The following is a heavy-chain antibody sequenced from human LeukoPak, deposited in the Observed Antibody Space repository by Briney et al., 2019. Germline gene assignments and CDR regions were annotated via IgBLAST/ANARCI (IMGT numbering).Heavy chain of an antibody. CDR2: ISGSGGST. CDR3: AKARYYYGSGDVFDY. J-gene: IGHJ4*02. D-gene: IGHD3-10*01. V-gene: IGHV3-23*01. CDR1: GFTFSSYA. Sequence: PGGSLRLSCAASGFTFSSYAMSWVRQAPGKGLEWVSTISGSGGSTHYADSVKGRFTISRDNSKNTLYLQMNSLRAEDTAVYYCAKARYYYGSGDVFDYWGQGTLVTVSS.